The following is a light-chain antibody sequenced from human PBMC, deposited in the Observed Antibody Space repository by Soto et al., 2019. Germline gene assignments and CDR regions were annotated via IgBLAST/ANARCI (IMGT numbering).Light chain of an antibody. CDR1: QSVSSF. Sequence: EIVLTQSPATLSLSPGESATLSCRASQSVSSFLAWYQQKPGQAPRLLIFDASNRATGIPARFSGSGSGTDFTLTISSLEPEDFAVYYCQHRSNFGQGTRLEIK. J-gene: IGKJ5*01. CDR3: QHRSN. V-gene: IGKV3-11*01. CDR2: DAS.